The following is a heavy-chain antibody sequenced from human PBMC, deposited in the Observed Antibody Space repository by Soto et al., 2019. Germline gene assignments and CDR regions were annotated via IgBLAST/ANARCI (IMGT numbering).Heavy chain of an antibody. CDR2: ISGSGGST. CDR3: AKTQVVVVQHFDY. D-gene: IGHD3-22*01. Sequence: EVQLLESGGGLVQPGGSLRLSCAAYGFTFSSYAMSWVRQAPGKGLEWVSAISGSGGSTYYTDSVKGRFTISRDNSKNTLYLQMNSLRAEDTAVYYCAKTQVVVVQHFDYWGQGTLVTVSS. CDR1: GFTFSSYA. V-gene: IGHV3-23*01. J-gene: IGHJ4*02.